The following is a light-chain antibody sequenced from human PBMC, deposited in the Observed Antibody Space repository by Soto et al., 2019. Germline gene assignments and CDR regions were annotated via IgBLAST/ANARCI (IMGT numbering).Light chain of an antibody. J-gene: IGKJ3*01. V-gene: IGKV3-20*01. CDR2: AAF. CDR1: QNVTSTY. Sequence: LTQSPGTLSLSPGESASLSCRASQNVTSTYLACYQQRPGQPTRLIIYAAFSRANGVPDRFSASGSGTEFTLTLPRLEPEDFAVYYCHYHDSSQEFAFGPGTKVDIK. CDR3: HYHDSSQEFA.